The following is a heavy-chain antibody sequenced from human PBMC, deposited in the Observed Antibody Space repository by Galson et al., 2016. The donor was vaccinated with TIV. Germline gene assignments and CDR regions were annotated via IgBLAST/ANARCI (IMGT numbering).Heavy chain of an antibody. J-gene: IGHJ2*01. CDR1: GGSISSGNYY. V-gene: IGHV4-61*02. Sequence: LSLTCTVSGGSISSGNYYWSWIRQPAGKGLEWIGRIHTNGITNYNPPLRNRVTLSADTSENQFSLKLESVTAADTAVYYCARVPPAGHHWYFDLWGRVTLVTVSS. D-gene: IGHD2-15*01. CDR2: IHTNGIT. CDR3: ARVPPAGHHWYFDL.